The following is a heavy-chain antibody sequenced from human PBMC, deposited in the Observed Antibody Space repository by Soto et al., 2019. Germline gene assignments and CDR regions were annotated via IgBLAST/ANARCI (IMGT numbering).Heavy chain of an antibody. J-gene: IGHJ4*02. Sequence: PGGSLRLSCVASGFTLIDHWMHWVRQRPGKGLEWVSRIYTTTNYADSVKGRFIISRDNAKNTLYLQMNDLRDEDTAVYYCLRGASGYGNFDYWGRGILVTVSS. CDR1: GFTLIDHW. D-gene: IGHD5-12*01. CDR3: LRGASGYGNFDY. V-gene: IGHV3-74*01. CDR2: IYTTT.